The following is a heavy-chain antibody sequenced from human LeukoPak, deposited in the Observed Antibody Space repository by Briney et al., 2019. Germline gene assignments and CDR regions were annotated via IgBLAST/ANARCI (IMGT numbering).Heavy chain of an antibody. Sequence: GGSLRLSCAASGFTFSSYAMGWVRQAPGKGLEWVSLISGSGGSTYYADSVKGRFTISKDNSKNTMYLQMNSLRVEDTAVYYCVKERPEDYYGSGSYFDSWGQGTRVTVSS. CDR1: GFTFSSYA. CDR3: VKERPEDYYGSGSYFDS. CDR2: ISGSGGST. J-gene: IGHJ4*02. D-gene: IGHD3-10*01. V-gene: IGHV3-23*01.